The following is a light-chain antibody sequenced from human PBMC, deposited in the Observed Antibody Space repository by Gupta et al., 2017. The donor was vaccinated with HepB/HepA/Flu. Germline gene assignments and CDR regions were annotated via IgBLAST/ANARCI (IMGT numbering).Light chain of an antibody. CDR3: CEHAGTFYV. Sequence: QSALTQPRPVSGSPGQSVTISCTGTSSDVGAYNRVSWYQQHPGKAPKVIIYGVTKRPSGVPDRFSGSKSGNTASLTISGLQAEDEADYYCCEHAGTFYVIGTGTEVT. CDR1: SSDVGAYNR. CDR2: GVT. V-gene: IGLV2-11*01. J-gene: IGLJ1*01.